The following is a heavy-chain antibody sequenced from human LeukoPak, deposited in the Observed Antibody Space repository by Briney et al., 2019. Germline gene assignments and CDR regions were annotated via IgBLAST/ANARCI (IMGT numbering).Heavy chain of an antibody. CDR1: GFTFSTYF. D-gene: IGHD7-27*01. V-gene: IGHV3-7*01. CDR2: INQDGSET. CDR3: VRDLGHSRHYFEY. J-gene: IGHJ4*02. Sequence: GGSLRLSCAASGFTFSTYFMNWVRQTPGRGLEWMACINQDGSETYYLDSVRGRFTISRDNTKNSVYLQMNSRRAEDTAVYYCVRDLGHSRHYFEYWGQGALVTVSS.